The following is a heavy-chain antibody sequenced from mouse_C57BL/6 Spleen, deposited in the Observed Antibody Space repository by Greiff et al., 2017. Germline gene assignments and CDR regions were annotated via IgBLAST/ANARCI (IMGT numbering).Heavy chain of an antibody. Sequence: QVQLQQPGAELVMPGASVKLSCKASGYTFTSYWMHWVKQRPGQGLEWIGEIDPSDSYTNYNQKFKGKSTLTVDKSSSAAYMQLSSLTSEDSAVYYCARNYYGSAMDYWGQGTSVTVSS. CDR1: GYTFTSYW. CDR3: ARNYYGSAMDY. V-gene: IGHV1-69*01. D-gene: IGHD2-1*01. J-gene: IGHJ4*01. CDR2: IDPSDSYT.